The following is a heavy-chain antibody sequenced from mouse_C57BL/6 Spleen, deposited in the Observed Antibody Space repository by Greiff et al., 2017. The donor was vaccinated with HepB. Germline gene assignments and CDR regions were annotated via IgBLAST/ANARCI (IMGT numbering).Heavy chain of an antibody. CDR3: ARGTTFDY. CDR2: INYDGSST. D-gene: IGHD1-1*01. V-gene: IGHV5-16*01. CDR1: GFTFSDYY. J-gene: IGHJ2*01. Sequence: EVQLVESEGGLVQPGSSMKLSCTASGFTFSDYYMAWVRQVPEKGLEWVANINYDGSSTYYLDSLKSRFIISRDNAKNIRYLQMSSLKSEDTATYYCARGTTFDYWGQGTTLTVSS.